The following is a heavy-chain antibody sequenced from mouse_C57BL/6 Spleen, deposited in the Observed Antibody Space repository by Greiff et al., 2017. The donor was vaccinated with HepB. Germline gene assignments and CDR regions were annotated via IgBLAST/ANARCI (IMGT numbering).Heavy chain of an antibody. D-gene: IGHD1-1*01. CDR1: GYTFTSYW. Sequence: QVQLQQPGAELVKPGASVKLSCKASGYTFTSYWMHWVKQRPGQGLEWIGMIHPNSGSTNYNEKFKSKATLTVDKSSSTAYMQLSSLTSEDSAVYYCARYYYGSSYVLNYYAMDYWGQGTSVTVSS. V-gene: IGHV1-64*01. CDR2: IHPNSGST. CDR3: ARYYYGSSYVLNYYAMDY. J-gene: IGHJ4*01.